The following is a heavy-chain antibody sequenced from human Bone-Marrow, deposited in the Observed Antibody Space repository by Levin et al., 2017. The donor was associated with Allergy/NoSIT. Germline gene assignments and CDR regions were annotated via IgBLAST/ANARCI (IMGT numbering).Heavy chain of an antibody. CDR2: VHDTWRT. J-gene: IGHJ5*02. V-gene: IGHV4-59*01. CDR3: ARETYTKTYFRFDT. D-gene: IGHD2-2*02. CDR1: GGSISTDY. Sequence: PSETLSLTCTVSGGSISTDYWSWIRQSPGKGLEWIGFVHDTWRTTYNPSLKSRVTISLDVSKNQFSLQLTSVTVADTAVYYCARETYTKTYFRFDTWGQGTLVTVSS.